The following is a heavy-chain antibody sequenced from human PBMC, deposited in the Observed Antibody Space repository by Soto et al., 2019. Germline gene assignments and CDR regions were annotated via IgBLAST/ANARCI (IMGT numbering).Heavy chain of an antibody. D-gene: IGHD3-22*01. CDR2: ISYDGSNK. J-gene: IGHJ4*02. V-gene: IGHV3-30*18. CDR1: GFTFSSYG. Sequence: GGSLRLSCAASGFTFSSYGMHWVRQAPGKGLEWVAVISYDGSNKYYADSVKGRFTTSRDNSKNTLYLQMSSLRAEDTAVYYCAKFSDSSGLDYWGQGTLVTVSS. CDR3: AKFSDSSGLDY.